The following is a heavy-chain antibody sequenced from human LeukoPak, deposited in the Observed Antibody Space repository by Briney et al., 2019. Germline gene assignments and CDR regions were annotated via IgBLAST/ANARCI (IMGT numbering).Heavy chain of an antibody. Sequence: ASVKVSCKASGGTFSSYAISWVRQAPGQGLEWMGGIIPIFGTANYAQKFQGRVTITADESTSTAYMELSSLRSEDTAVYYCARAWVITRLGDALDTWGQGTMVTVSS. J-gene: IGHJ3*02. CDR2: IIPIFGTA. D-gene: IGHD7-27*01. CDR3: ARAWVITRLGDALDT. CDR1: GGTFSSYA. V-gene: IGHV1-69*13.